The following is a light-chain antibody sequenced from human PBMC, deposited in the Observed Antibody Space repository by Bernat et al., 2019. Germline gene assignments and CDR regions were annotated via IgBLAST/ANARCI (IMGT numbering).Light chain of an antibody. Sequence: IQMTQSPSALSASVGDRVTITCRATQNIKTFLNWYQQKPGKAPKLLIYTSSSLQSGVPSRFSGSGSGTDFTLTISSVQPEDVATYYFQQSYSKVTFGGRTKVEIK. CDR1: QNIKTF. J-gene: IGKJ4*01. V-gene: IGKV1-39*01. CDR3: QQSYSKVT. CDR2: TSS.